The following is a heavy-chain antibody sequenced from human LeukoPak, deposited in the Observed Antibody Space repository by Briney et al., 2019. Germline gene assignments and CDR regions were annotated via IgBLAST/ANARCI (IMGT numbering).Heavy chain of an antibody. CDR1: GGSISSGSYY. J-gene: IGHJ5*02. CDR3: ARDGTLRSSSSWFDP. D-gene: IGHD6-6*01. V-gene: IGHV4-61*02. CDR2: IYTSGST. Sequence: PSQTLSLTCTVSGGSISSGSYYWSWIRQPAGKGLEWIGRIYTSGSTNYNPSLKSRVTISVDTSKNQFSLKLSSVTAAGTAVYYCARDGTLRSSSSWFDPWGQGTLVTVSS.